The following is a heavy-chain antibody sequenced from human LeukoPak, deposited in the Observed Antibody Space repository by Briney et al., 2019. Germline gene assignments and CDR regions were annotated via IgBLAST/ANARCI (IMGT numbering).Heavy chain of an antibody. Sequence: SETLSLTCTVSGGSISSYYWSWIRQPPGKGLEWIGYIYYSGSTNYNPSLKSRVTISVDTSKNQFSLKLSSVTAADTAVYYCARDRPLDIVVVVAARGWFDPWGQGTLVTVSS. J-gene: IGHJ5*02. D-gene: IGHD2-15*01. CDR2: IYYSGST. V-gene: IGHV4-59*12. CDR3: ARDRPLDIVVVVAARGWFDP. CDR1: GGSISSYY.